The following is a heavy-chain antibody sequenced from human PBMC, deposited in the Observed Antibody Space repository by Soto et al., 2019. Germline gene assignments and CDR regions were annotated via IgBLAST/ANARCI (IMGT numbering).Heavy chain of an antibody. J-gene: IGHJ6*02. CDR3: ARERIVTVPAGRGTLYNYFGVDV. D-gene: IGHD3-10*01. V-gene: IGHV4-38-2*02. Sequence: PSETLSLTCAVSGYSISSGYYWGWLRQPPGKGLEWIGYVSSNDTSSYHPSLESRLTISLDTSKNRFSLRLTSMTAADAAVYFCARERIVTVPAGRGTLYNYFGVDVWGQGTTVTV. CDR1: GYSISSGYY. CDR2: VSSNDTS.